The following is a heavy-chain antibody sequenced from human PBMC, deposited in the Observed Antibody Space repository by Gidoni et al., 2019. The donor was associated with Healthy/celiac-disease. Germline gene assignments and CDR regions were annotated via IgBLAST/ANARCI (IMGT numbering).Heavy chain of an antibody. Sequence: QVQLVQSGAEVKKPGASVKVSCKASGYTFTGYYMPWVRQAPGQGLEWMGRINPNSGGTNYAQKFQGRVTMTRDTSISTAYMELSRLRSDDTAVYYCARDPSGWYRGYYYGMDVWGQGTTVTVSS. CDR1: GYTFTGYY. CDR2: INPNSGGT. D-gene: IGHD6-19*01. J-gene: IGHJ6*02. CDR3: ARDPSGWYRGYYYGMDV. V-gene: IGHV1-2*06.